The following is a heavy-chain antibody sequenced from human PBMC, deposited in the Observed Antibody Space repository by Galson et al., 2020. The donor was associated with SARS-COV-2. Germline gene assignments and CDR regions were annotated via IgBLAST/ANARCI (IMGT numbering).Heavy chain of an antibody. J-gene: IGHJ4*02. CDR2: ISYDGSNK. CDR3: AKDRFVGATYVGGLRVGTYFDY. Sequence: GGSLRLSCAASGFTFSSYGMHWVRQAPGKGLEWVAVISYDGSNKYYADSVKGRFTISRDNSKNTLYLQMNSLRAEDTAVYYCAKDRFVGATYVGGLRVGTYFDYWGQGTLVTVSS. V-gene: IGHV3-30*18. CDR1: GFTFSSYG. D-gene: IGHD1-26*01.